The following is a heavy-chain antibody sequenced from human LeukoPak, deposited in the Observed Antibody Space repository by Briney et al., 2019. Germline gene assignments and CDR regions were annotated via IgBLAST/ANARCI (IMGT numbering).Heavy chain of an antibody. J-gene: IGHJ4*02. V-gene: IGHV3-48*03. CDR3: ARDMGVVFSVFDY. CDR1: GFIFSSYE. CDR2: ITSSGTTI. Sequence: GGSLRLSCAASGFIFSSYEMHWVRQAPGKGLEWVSHITSSGTTIYYADSVKGRFTISRDNAKNSLYLQMNSLRAEDTAVYYCARDMGVVFSVFDYWGQGTLVTVSS. D-gene: IGHD3-10*01.